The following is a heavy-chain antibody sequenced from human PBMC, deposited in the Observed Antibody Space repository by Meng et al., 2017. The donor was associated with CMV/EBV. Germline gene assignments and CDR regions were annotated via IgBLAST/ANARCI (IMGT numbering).Heavy chain of an antibody. J-gene: IGHJ4*02. CDR3: ARGGGPSSGYSSGWASGY. Sequence: GGSLRLSCAASGFTFSSYSMNWVRQAPGKGLEWVSSISSSSSYIYYADSVKGRFTISRDNAKNSLFRQMNSLRAGDTAVYYCARGGGPSSGYSSGWASGYWGQGTLVTVSS. D-gene: IGHD6-19*01. CDR2: ISSSSSYI. V-gene: IGHV3-21*01. CDR1: GFTFSSYS.